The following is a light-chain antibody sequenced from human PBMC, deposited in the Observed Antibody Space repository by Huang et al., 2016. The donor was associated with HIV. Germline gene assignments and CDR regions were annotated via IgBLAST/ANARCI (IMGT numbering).Light chain of an antibody. CDR2: AAS. Sequence: EIVLTQSPGTLSLSPGERATLSCRASQSVTGSYLAWYQQKPGPAPRFLIYAASIRATGVPDRFSGSGSGTDFTLTISRLEPEDFAVYYCQQYGSSTVFGGGTKVEIK. CDR1: QSVTGSY. J-gene: IGKJ4*01. CDR3: QQYGSSTV. V-gene: IGKV3-20*01.